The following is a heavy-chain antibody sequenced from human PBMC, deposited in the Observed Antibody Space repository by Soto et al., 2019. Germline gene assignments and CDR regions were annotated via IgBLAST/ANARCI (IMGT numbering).Heavy chain of an antibody. V-gene: IGHV1-69*04. Sequence: ASVKVSCKASGGTFSSYTISWVRQAPGQGLEWKGRIIPILGIANYAQKFQGRVTITADKSTSTAYMELSSLRSEDTAVYYCARDLTNWYFDLWGRGTLVTVSS. J-gene: IGHJ2*01. CDR2: IIPILGIA. CDR3: ARDLTNWYFDL. CDR1: GGTFSSYT.